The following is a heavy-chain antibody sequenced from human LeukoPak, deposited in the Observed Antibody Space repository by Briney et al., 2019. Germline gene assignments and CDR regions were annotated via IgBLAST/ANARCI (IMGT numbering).Heavy chain of an antibody. CDR3: ATASMSKTPDFDY. CDR2: FDPEDGET. Sequence: GASVKVSCKVSGYTLTELSIHWARHAPGKGLEWMGGFDPEDGETIYAQRFQGRVTMTEDTSTDTAYMELSSLRSEDTAVYYCATASMSKTPDFDYWGQGTLVTVSS. D-gene: IGHD2/OR15-2a*01. V-gene: IGHV1-24*01. J-gene: IGHJ4*02. CDR1: GYTLTELS.